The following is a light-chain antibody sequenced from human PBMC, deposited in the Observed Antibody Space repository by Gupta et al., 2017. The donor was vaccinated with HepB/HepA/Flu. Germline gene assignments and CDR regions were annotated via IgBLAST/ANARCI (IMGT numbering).Light chain of an antibody. CDR1: QSVLYSSNNKIY. J-gene: IGKJ2*01. CDR3: QQYYSTPYT. Sequence: DIVMTQSPYSLAVSLGERATINCKSSQSVLYSSNNKIYLAWYQQKPGQPPKLLIYWASTRESGVPDRFSGSGSGTDFTLTISSLQAEDVAVYYCQQYYSTPYTFGQGTKVEIK. V-gene: IGKV4-1*01. CDR2: WAS.